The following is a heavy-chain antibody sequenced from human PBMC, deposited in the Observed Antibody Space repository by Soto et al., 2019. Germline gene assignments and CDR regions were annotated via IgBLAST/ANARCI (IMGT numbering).Heavy chain of an antibody. CDR1: GGTDGTYS. CDR2: ISPNRGTT. V-gene: IGHV1-8*02. Sequence: GASVKVSCKVSGGTDGTYSINWVRQATGQGLEWMAWISPNRGTTGYAQRFQDRLTVTSNASLSTVYMELTSLRSEDTAVYFCTRDSGWPTNKFDPWGQGTQVTVSS. J-gene: IGHJ5*02. CDR3: TRDSGWPTNKFDP. D-gene: IGHD6-19*01.